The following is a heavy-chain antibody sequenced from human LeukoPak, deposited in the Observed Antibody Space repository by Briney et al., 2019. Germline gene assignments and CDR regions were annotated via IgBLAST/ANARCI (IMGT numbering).Heavy chain of an antibody. D-gene: IGHD5-18*01. J-gene: IGHJ4*02. CDR3: AREGGYSYGWYFDY. CDR2: ISSSSSYI. V-gene: IGHV3-21*01. CDR1: GFTFSSYS. Sequence: GGSLRLSCAASGFTFSSYSMNWVRQAPGKGLEWVSYISSSSSYIYYADSVKGRFTISRDNAKSSLYLQMNSLRAEDTAVYYCAREGGYSYGWYFDYWGQGTLVTVSS.